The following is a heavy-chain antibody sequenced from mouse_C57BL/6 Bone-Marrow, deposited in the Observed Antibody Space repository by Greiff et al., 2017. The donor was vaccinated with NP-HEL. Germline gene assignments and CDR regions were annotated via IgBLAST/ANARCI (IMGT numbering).Heavy chain of an antibody. D-gene: IGHD2-3*01. CDR1: GFTFSSYA. CDR3: TRDPYDGSRAAMDY. V-gene: IGHV5-9-1*02. J-gene: IGHJ4*01. Sequence: EVQRVESGEGLVKPGGSLKLSCAASGFTFSSYAMSWVRQTPEKRLEWVAYISSGGDYIYYADTVKGRFTISRDNARNTLYLQMSSLKSEDTAMYYCTRDPYDGSRAAMDYWGQGTSVTVSS. CDR2: ISSGGDYI.